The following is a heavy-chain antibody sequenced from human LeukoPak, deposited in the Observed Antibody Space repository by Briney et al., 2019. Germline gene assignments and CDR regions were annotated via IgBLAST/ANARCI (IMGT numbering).Heavy chain of an antibody. Sequence: PGGSLRLSCAASGFTFSSYSMNWVRHAPGKGLELVSSISSSSSYIYYADSVKGRFTITRDNAKNSLYLQMNSLRAEDTAVYYCARDLKNRGGYSYGYYFDYWGQGTLVTVSS. J-gene: IGHJ4*02. V-gene: IGHV3-21*01. CDR1: GFTFSSYS. CDR3: ARDLKNRGGYSYGYYFDY. CDR2: ISSSSSYI. D-gene: IGHD5-18*01.